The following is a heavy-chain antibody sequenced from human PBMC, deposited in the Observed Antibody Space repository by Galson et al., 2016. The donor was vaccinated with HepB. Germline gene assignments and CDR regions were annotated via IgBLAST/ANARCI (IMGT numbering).Heavy chain of an antibody. Sequence: SLRLSCAASGFTFSSYTMNWVRQAPGKGPEWVSAIRGSDGTDIWYADSVKGRFIISRDDSKNTLFLDMNSLRAEDTARYYCAEGRINIDQDFDYWGQGTPVTVSS. CDR2: IRGSDGTDI. V-gene: IGHV3-23*01. D-gene: IGHD2-15*01. CDR3: AEGRINIDQDFDY. CDR1: GFTFSSYT. J-gene: IGHJ4*02.